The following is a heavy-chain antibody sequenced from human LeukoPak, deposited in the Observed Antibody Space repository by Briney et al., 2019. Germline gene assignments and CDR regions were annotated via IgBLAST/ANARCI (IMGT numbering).Heavy chain of an antibody. V-gene: IGHV5-51*01. CDR1: GNSFTNYW. CDR2: IYPGDSVT. J-gene: IGHJ4*02. Sequence: GESLKISCKGSGNSFTNYWIGWVRQMPGKGLEWMGTIYPGDSVTTYNPSFEGQVTISADKSISTAYLQWSSLKASDTAMYYCARHKRGFDYWGQGTLVTVSS. CDR3: ARHKRGFDY.